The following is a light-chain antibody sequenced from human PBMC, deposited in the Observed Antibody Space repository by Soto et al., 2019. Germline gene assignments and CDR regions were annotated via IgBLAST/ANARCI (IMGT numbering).Light chain of an antibody. J-gene: IGLJ2*01. CDR2: EVT. Sequence: QSALTQPASVSGSPGQSITISCTGTSSDIGGYNYVSWYQQHPGKAPKLMIYEVTNRSSGVSNRFSGSKSGNTASLTISGLQAEDEADYYCSSSTNTITVIFGGGTKLPVL. CDR1: SSDIGGYNY. V-gene: IGLV2-14*01. CDR3: SSSTNTITVI.